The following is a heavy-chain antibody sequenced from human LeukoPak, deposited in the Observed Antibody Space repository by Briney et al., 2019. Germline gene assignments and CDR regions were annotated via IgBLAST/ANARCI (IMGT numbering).Heavy chain of an antibody. Sequence: PSETLSLTCTVSGGSINNYYWSWIRQPAGKGLEWIGRIYTRGSTNYNPSLKSRVTMSVDTSKNQFSLELSSVTAADTAVYYCARGRYCSADICSGGDAFDIWGQGTMVSVPS. D-gene: IGHD2-15*01. CDR1: GGSINNYY. J-gene: IGHJ3*02. V-gene: IGHV4-4*07. CDR3: ARGRYCSADICSGGDAFDI. CDR2: IYTRGST.